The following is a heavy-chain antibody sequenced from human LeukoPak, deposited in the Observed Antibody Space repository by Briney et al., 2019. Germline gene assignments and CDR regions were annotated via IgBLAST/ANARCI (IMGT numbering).Heavy chain of an antibody. D-gene: IGHD2-8*01. CDR3: SRENGAFSPFGY. V-gene: IGHV4-59*12. Sequence: PSETLSLTCTVSGGSISNYYWSWIRQPPRKGLEWIGYIYYSGSTNYNPSLKSRVTMSVDTSKNQFSLRLNSVTAADTAVYYCSRENGAFSPFGYWGQGTLVTVSS. J-gene: IGHJ4*02. CDR1: GGSISNYY. CDR2: IYYSGST.